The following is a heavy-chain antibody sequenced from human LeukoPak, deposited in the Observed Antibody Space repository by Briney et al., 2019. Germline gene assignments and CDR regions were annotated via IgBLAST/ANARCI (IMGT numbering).Heavy chain of an antibody. CDR3: ARASYCSSTSCYLDFQH. D-gene: IGHD2-2*01. V-gene: IGHV1-69*05. Sequence: SVKVSCKASGGTFSSYAISWVRQAPGQGLEWMGGIIPIFGTANYAQKFQGRVTITTDESTSTAYMELSSLRSEDTDVYYCARASYCSSTSCYLDFQHWGQGTLVTVSS. CDR2: IIPIFGTA. CDR1: GGTFSSYA. J-gene: IGHJ1*01.